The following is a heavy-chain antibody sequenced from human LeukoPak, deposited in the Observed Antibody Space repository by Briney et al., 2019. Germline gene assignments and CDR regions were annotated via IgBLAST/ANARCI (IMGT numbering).Heavy chain of an antibody. J-gene: IGHJ4*02. CDR3: ARVGLSGIFDY. CDR2: IGTAGDT. Sequence: GGSLRLSCAASGFTFSSYDMHWVRQATGKGLEWVSAIGTAGDTYYPGSVKGRFTISRENAKNSLYLQMNSLRAGDTAVYYCARVGLSGIFDYWGQGTLVTFSS. V-gene: IGHV3-13*01. CDR1: GFTFSSYD. D-gene: IGHD3-3*01.